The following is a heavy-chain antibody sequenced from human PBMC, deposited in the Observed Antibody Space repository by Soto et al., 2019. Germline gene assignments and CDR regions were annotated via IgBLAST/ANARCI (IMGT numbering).Heavy chain of an antibody. Sequence: SETLSLTCTVSGVSISRGDYYWSWIRQPPGKGLEWIGYIYNSGSTYYNPSLKSRVTISVDTSKNQFSLKLSSVTAADTAVYYCAREGTRGQNWFDPWGQVTLGTVSS. J-gene: IGHJ5*02. CDR2: IYNSGST. D-gene: IGHD3-10*01. CDR1: GVSISRGDYY. V-gene: IGHV4-30-4*08. CDR3: AREGTRGQNWFDP.